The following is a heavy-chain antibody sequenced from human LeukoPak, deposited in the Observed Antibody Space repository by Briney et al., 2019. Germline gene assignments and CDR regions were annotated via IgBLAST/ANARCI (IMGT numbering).Heavy chain of an antibody. V-gene: IGHV1-8*01. CDR3: ARDRTGTTSYYYMDV. CDR2: MNPNSGNT. J-gene: IGHJ6*03. D-gene: IGHD1-7*01. Sequence: ASVKVSCKASGYTFTSYDINWVRQATGQGLEWMGWMNPNSGNTGYAQKFQGRVTMTRNTSISTADMDLSSLRSRETAVYYLARDRTGTTSYYYMDVWGKGTTVTVSS. CDR1: GYTFTSYD.